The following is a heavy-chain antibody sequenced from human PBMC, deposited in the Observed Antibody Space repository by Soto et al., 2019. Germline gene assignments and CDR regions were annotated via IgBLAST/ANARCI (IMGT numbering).Heavy chain of an antibody. CDR3: ATWHLQEHAYDI. V-gene: IGHV3-53*01. Sequence: ASLKISCAAFGFTVSGKKYVAWVRQAPGKGLEWVSALYDLDGTYYADSVKGRFTTSSDSSRTTVYLQMNSLRPDDTAVYSCATWHLQEHAYDIWGQGTMVTVSS. D-gene: IGHD1-1*01. CDR2: LYDLDGT. J-gene: IGHJ3*02. CDR1: GFTVSGKKY.